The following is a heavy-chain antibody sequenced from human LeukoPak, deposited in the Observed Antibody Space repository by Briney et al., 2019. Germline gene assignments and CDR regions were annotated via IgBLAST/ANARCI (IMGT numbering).Heavy chain of an antibody. D-gene: IGHD1-26*01. CDR2: IIPIFGTA. CDR3: ARSPVGGIYYYYMDV. V-gene: IGHV1-69*05. J-gene: IGHJ6*03. CDR1: GGTFSSYA. Sequence: SSVNVPCKPSGGTFSSYAIMGVQQAPGQGLEWMGGIIPIFGTANYAQKFQGRVTITTDESTSTAYMELSSLRSEDTAVYYCARSPVGGIYYYYMDVWGKGTTVTVSS.